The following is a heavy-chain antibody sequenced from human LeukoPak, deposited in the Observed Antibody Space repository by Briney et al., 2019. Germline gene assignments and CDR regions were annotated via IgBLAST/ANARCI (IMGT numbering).Heavy chain of an antibody. CDR1: GGSISGYC. CDR2: IYTSGST. V-gene: IGHV4-4*07. Sequence: ASETLSLTCTVSGGSISGYCWSWIRQPAGKGLEWVGRIYTSGSTNYNPSLKSRVTMSVDTTKSQVSLKLTSVTAADTAVYYCARGIYCSGTTCYYYYYYMDVWGKGTTVTVSS. CDR3: ARGIYCSGTTCYYYYYYMDV. J-gene: IGHJ6*03. D-gene: IGHD2-2*01.